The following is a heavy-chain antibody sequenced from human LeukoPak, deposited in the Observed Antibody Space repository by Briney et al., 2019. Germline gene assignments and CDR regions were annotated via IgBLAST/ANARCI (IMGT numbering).Heavy chain of an antibody. CDR1: GFTFSSYA. J-gene: IGHJ4*02. D-gene: IGHD6-13*01. V-gene: IGHV3-30*04. Sequence: GGSLRLSCAASGFTFSSYAMHWVRQAPGKGLEWVAVISYDGSNKYYADSVKGRFTISRDNSKNTLYLQMNSLRAEDTAVYYCARDRVAAAGNGPSMDYWGQGTLVTVSS. CDR3: ARDRVAAAGNGPSMDY. CDR2: ISYDGSNK.